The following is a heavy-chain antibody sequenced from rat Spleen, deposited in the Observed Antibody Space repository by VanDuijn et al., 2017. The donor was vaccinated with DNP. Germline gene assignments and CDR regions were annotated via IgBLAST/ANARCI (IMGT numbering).Heavy chain of an antibody. D-gene: IGHD1-6*01. CDR1: GFSFNNHG. J-gene: IGHJ3*01. CDR2: ISIGGGGT. Sequence: EVQLVESGGTLVQPGRSLKLSCVTSGFSFNNHGLAWVRQAPKKGLEWVATISIGGGGTYYPDSVKGRFTISRDNAKSSLYLQMNSLRSEDTATYYCARQRVMYTTATGFAYWGQGTLVTVSS. CDR3: ARQRVMYTTATGFAY. V-gene: IGHV5S13*01.